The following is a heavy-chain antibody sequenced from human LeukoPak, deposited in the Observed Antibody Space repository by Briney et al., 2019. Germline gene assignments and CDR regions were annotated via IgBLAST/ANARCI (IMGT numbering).Heavy chain of an antibody. V-gene: IGHV1-2*02. D-gene: IGHD2-21*02. Sequence: GASVKVSCKASGGTFSSYTISWVRQAPGQGLEWMGWINPNSGGTNYAQKFQGRVTMTRDTSISTAYMELSRLRSDDTAVYYCARGEWLLSYYYYGMDVWGQGTTVTVSS. J-gene: IGHJ6*02. CDR1: GGTFSSYT. CDR2: INPNSGGT. CDR3: ARGEWLLSYYYYGMDV.